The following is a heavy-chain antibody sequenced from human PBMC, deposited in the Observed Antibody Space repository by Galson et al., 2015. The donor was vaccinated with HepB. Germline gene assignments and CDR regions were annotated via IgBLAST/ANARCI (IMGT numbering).Heavy chain of an antibody. D-gene: IGHD5-12*01. V-gene: IGHV3-23*01. CDR1: GFTFTTYA. CDR3: AKDGSGYDSYYFDY. J-gene: IGHJ4*02. CDR2: ISGSGTTT. Sequence: SLRLSCAASGFTFTTYAMSWVRQAPGKGLEWVSIISGSGTTTDYADSVKGRLTISRDNSKNTLYLQMNSLRAEDTAVYYCAKDGSGYDSYYFDYWGQGTLVTVSS.